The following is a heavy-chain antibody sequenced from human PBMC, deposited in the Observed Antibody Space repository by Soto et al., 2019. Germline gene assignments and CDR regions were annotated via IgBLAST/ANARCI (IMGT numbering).Heavy chain of an antibody. CDR3: ARHATRSYDY. CDR2: IYYNGNT. V-gene: IGHV4-59*08. CDR1: RGSISTYY. Sequence: SETLSLTCTVSRGSISTYYWSWIRQPPGKGLECIGYIYYNGNTNHNPSLKSRVTISVDTSKNQFTLNLNSVTAADTAVYYCARHATRSYDYWGQGTLVTVS. J-gene: IGHJ4*02.